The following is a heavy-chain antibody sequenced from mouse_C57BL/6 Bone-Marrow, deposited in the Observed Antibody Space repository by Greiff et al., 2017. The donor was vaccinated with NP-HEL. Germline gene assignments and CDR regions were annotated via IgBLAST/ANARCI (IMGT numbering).Heavy chain of an antibody. V-gene: IGHV14-3*01. J-gene: IGHJ2*01. CDR1: GFNIKNTY. Sequence: VQLQQSVAELVRPGASVKLSCTASGFNIKNTYMHWVKQRPEQGLEWIGRIDPANGNTKYAPKFQGKATITADTSSNTAYMQLSSLTSEDSAVYYCARRGYYGSKSYFDYWGQGTTLTVSS. CDR3: ARRGYYGSKSYFDY. CDR2: IDPANGNT. D-gene: IGHD1-1*01.